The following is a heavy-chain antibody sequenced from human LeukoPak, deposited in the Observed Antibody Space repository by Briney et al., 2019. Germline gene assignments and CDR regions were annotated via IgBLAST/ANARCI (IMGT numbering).Heavy chain of an antibody. CDR1: GGSFSGYY. CDR3: AGLPCGGDCYSVAFDI. J-gene: IGHJ3*02. V-gene: IGHV4-34*01. Sequence: SETLSLTFAVYGGSFSGYYWSWIRQPPGKGLEWIGEINHSGSTNYNPSLKSRVTISVDTSKNQFSLKLSSVTAADTAVYYCAGLPCGGDCYSVAFDIWGQGTMVTVSS. CDR2: INHSGST. D-gene: IGHD2-21*01.